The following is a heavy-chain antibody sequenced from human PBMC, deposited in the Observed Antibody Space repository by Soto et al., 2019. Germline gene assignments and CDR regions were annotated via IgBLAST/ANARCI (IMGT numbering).Heavy chain of an antibody. CDR3: ARERPDGARLDP. D-gene: IGHD6-6*01. V-gene: IGHV4-30-4*01. CDR1: GGSISSGDYY. Sequence: QVQLQESGPGLVKPSQTLSLTCTVSGGSISSGDYYWSWIRQPPGKGLEWIGYIYYSGSTYYNPSLKSRVTISVATSKNQSSLKLSSVTAADTAVYYCARERPDGARLDPWGQGTLVTVSA. J-gene: IGHJ5*02. CDR2: IYYSGST.